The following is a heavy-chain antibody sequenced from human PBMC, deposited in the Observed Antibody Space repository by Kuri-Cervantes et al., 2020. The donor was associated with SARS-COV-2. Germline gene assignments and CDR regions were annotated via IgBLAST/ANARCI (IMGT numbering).Heavy chain of an antibody. CDR1: GFTFSSYG. J-gene: IGHJ5*02. V-gene: IGHV3-30*18. Sequence: GESLKISCAASGFTFSSYGMHWVRQAPGKGLEWVAVISYDGSNKYYADSVKGRFTISRDNSKNTLYLQMNSLRAEDTAVYYCAKGGTTNWFDPWGQGTLVTVSS. CDR2: ISYDGSNK. D-gene: IGHD1-7*01. CDR3: AKGGTTNWFDP.